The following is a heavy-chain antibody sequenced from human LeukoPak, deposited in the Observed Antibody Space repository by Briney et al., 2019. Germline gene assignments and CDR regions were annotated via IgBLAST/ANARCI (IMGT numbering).Heavy chain of an antibody. CDR2: IKSKTDGGTT. CDR1: GFTFSNAW. D-gene: IGHD2-15*01. V-gene: IGHV3-15*01. CDR3: TTAHVVVAAWSY. J-gene: IGHJ4*02. Sequence: GGSLRLSCAASGFTFSNAWMSWVRQAPGKGLEWVGCIKSKTDGGTTDYAAPVKGRFTISRDDSKNTLYLQMNSLKTEDTAVYYCTTAHVVVAAWSYWGQGTLVTVSS.